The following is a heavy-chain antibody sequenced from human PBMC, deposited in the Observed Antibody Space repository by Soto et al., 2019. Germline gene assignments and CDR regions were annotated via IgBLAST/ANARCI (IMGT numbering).Heavy chain of an antibody. CDR1: GYTFTNYA. Sequence: ASVKVSCNASGYTFTNYAVHWVRQAPGQRLEWMGWINAGNGNTRFSQNLQGRVTITRDTSARTVYMELSSLRSEDTAVYYCARGHLAVVPVASWFYYMDVWGKGTTVTVSS. CDR3: ARGHLAVVPVASWFYYMDV. CDR2: INAGNGNT. V-gene: IGHV1-3*01. D-gene: IGHD2-2*01. J-gene: IGHJ6*03.